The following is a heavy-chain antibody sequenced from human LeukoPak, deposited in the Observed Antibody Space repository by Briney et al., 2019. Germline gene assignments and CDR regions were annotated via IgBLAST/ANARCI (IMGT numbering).Heavy chain of an antibody. Sequence: SETLSLTCAVYGGSFSGYYWSWIRQPPGKGLEWIGEINHSGSTNYNPSLKSRVTISVDTSKNQFSLKLSSVTAADTAVYYCARSPLSCGFDYWGQGTLVTVSS. D-gene: IGHD2-15*01. CDR2: INHSGST. CDR3: ARSPLSCGFDY. V-gene: IGHV4-34*01. CDR1: GGSFSGYY. J-gene: IGHJ4*02.